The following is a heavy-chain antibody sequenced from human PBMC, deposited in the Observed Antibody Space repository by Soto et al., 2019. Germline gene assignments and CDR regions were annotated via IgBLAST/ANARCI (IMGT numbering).Heavy chain of an antibody. CDR2: INAGNGHT. CDR3: ARGITLPTPLDY. D-gene: IGHD1-20*01. CDR1: GYTFTSYA. J-gene: IGHJ4*02. Sequence: ASVKVSCEACGYTFTSYAIHWVRQAPGQRLEWMGWINAGNGHTKYSQKFQGRVTITRDSSASTAYMELSSLRSEDTAVYYCARGITLPTPLDYWGQGPLVTVPQ. V-gene: IGHV1-3*01.